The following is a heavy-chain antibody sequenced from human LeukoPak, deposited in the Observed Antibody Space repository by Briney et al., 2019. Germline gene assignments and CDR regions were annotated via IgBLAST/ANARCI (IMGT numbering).Heavy chain of an antibody. CDR3: ARDNSGHFDK. J-gene: IGHJ4*02. V-gene: IGHV1-46*01. D-gene: IGHD6-19*01. Sequence: ASVKVSCKASGGTFSSYAISWVRQAPGQGLEWMAIINPNGGGTRYAQKFQGRVTMTKDTSTSTVYMELSSLRSEDTAVYYCARDNSGHFDKWGQGTLVTVSS. CDR1: GGTFSSYA. CDR2: INPNGGGT.